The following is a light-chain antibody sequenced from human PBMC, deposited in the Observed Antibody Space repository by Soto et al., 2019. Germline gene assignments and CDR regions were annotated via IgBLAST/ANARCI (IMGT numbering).Light chain of an antibody. Sequence: DIQLTQSPSSLSASVGDRVTISCRVSQGINSYLNCYRQKPGKVPKLLIYSASNLQSGVPSRFSGSGSETDFTLTISSLQPEDAATYYGQQTYSFISFGQGTRLEIK. CDR1: QGINSY. J-gene: IGKJ5*01. V-gene: IGKV1-27*01. CDR3: QQTYSFIS. CDR2: SAS.